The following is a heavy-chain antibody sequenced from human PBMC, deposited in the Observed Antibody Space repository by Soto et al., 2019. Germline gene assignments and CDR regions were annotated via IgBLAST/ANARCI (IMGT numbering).Heavy chain of an antibody. Sequence: ASVKVSCKVSGYTLTELSMHWVRQAPGKGLEWMGGFDPEDGETIYAQKFQGRVTMTEDTSTDTAYMELSSLRSEDTAVYYCATDRSIAPSITIFGVDPPIYPWGQGTLVTVSS. J-gene: IGHJ5*02. D-gene: IGHD3-3*01. CDR1: GYTLTELS. CDR2: FDPEDGET. V-gene: IGHV1-24*01. CDR3: ATDRSIAPSITIFGVDPPIYP.